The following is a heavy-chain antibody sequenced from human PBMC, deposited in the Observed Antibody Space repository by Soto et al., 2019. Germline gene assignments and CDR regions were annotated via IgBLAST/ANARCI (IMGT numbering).Heavy chain of an antibody. D-gene: IGHD2-2*01. CDR3: ARDHCSSTSCSEFDFRY. CDR2: IIPILGIA. J-gene: IGHJ4*02. CDR1: GGTFSSYT. Sequence: ASVKVSCKASGGTFSSYTISWVRQAPGQGLEWMGRIIPILGIANYAQKFQGRVTITADKSTSTAYMELSSLRSEDTAVYYCARDHCSSTSCSEFDFRYWGQGTLVTVSS. V-gene: IGHV1-69*04.